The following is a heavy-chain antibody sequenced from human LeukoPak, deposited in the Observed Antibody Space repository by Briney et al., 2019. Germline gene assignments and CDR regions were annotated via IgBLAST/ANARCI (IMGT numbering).Heavy chain of an antibody. D-gene: IGHD5-12*01. Sequence: PGGSLRLSCAASGFNFSDYYMSWIRQVPGKVLEWVSYISSSGSTIYYADSVKGRFTISRDNAKNSLYLQMNSLRAEDTAVYYCARAKGYSGYDCGYWGQGTLVTVSS. V-gene: IGHV3-11*01. CDR3: ARAKGYSGYDCGY. CDR1: GFNFSDYY. CDR2: ISSSGSTI. J-gene: IGHJ4*02.